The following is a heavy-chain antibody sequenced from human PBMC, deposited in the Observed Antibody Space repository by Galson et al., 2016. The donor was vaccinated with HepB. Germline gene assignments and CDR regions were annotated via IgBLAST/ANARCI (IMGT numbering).Heavy chain of an antibody. D-gene: IGHD2-15*01. CDR2: ISGSSAYT. J-gene: IGHJ3*02. Sequence: SLRLSCAASGFTFSDYYMSWVRQAPGKGLEWVSDISGSSAYTNYADSVKGRVTLSRDNTKKSLYLQLNSLRADDTAVYYCAREGGGNCYAGDAFYIWGQGTLLTVSS. CDR3: AREGGGNCYAGDAFYI. V-gene: IGHV3-11*05. CDR1: GFTFSDYY.